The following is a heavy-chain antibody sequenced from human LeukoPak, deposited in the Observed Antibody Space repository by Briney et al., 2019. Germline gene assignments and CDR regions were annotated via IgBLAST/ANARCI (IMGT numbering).Heavy chain of an antibody. D-gene: IGHD3-22*01. J-gene: IGHJ4*02. CDR1: GFTFSSYA. Sequence: GGSLRLSCAASGFTFSSYAMSWVRQAPGKGLEWVSAISGSGGSTYYADSVKGRFTISRDNSKNTLYLQMNSLRAEDTAVYYCAKVYFSFYYDSSGLNTSDYWGQGTLVTVSS. CDR2: ISGSGGST. CDR3: AKVYFSFYYDSSGLNTSDY. V-gene: IGHV3-23*01.